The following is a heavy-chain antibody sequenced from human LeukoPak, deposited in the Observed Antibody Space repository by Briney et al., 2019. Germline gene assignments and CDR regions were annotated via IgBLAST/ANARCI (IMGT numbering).Heavy chain of an antibody. D-gene: IGHD3-3*01. V-gene: IGHV4-4*02. CDR2: IHHSGTS. CDR1: GGSISSSDW. Sequence: SGTLSLTCVVSGGSISSSDWWSWVRQPPGKGLEWIGDIHHSGTSTYNPSLKSGVTISVDKSKNQFSLKLSSVTAADTAVYYCARDTLALRSVDPWGQGTLVTVSS. CDR3: ARDTLALRSVDP. J-gene: IGHJ5*02.